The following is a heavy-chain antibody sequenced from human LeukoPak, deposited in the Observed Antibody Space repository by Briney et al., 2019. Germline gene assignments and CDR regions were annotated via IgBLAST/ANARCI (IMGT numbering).Heavy chain of an antibody. CDR3: AKESEYSSGWSHFDY. J-gene: IGHJ4*02. Sequence: GGSLRLSCAASGFTFSSYGMHWVRQAPGNGLEWVAVISYDGSNKYYADSVKGRFTISRDNSKNTLYLQMNSLRAEDTAVYYCAKESEYSSGWSHFDYWGQGTLVTVSS. CDR2: ISYDGSNK. D-gene: IGHD6-19*01. CDR1: GFTFSSYG. V-gene: IGHV3-30*18.